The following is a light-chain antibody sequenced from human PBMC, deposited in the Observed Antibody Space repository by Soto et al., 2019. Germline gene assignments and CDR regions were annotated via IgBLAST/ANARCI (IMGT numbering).Light chain of an antibody. Sequence: ALTQPASVSGSPGQPITISCSGTSSDIGAYKYVSWYQQHPGKVPKLMIYEVNNRPSGVSDRFSGSKSGNTASLTISGLQAEDEADYYCSSYTGSNTWMFGGGTKLTVL. V-gene: IGLV2-14*01. CDR2: EVN. J-gene: IGLJ3*02. CDR1: SSDIGAYKY. CDR3: SSYTGSNTWM.